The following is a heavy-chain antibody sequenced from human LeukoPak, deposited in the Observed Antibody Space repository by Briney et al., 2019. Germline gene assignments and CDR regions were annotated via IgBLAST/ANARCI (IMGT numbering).Heavy chain of an antibody. CDR2: ISRSSIYK. V-gene: IGHV3-21*01. CDR1: GFTFSSYE. Sequence: GGSLRLSCAASGFTFSSYEMNWVRQAPGKGLEWVSCISRSSIYKYYADSVKGRFTISRDNAKNSLYLQMNSLRADDTAVYYCARALYDSSGYYSHFDYWGQGTLVTVSS. CDR3: ARALYDSSGYYSHFDY. D-gene: IGHD3-22*01. J-gene: IGHJ4*02.